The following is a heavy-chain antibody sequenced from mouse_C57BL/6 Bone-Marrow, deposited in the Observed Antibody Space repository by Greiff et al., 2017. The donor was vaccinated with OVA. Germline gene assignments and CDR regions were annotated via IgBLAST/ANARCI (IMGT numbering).Heavy chain of an antibody. J-gene: IGHJ4*01. D-gene: IGHD2-3*01. Sequence: VKLMESGPGLVQPSQSLSITCTVSGFSLTSYGVHWVRQSPGKGLEWLGVIWSGGSTDYNAAFISRLSISKDNSKSQVFFKMNSLQADDTAIYYCARNDGYHYAMDYWGQGTSVTVSS. CDR1: GFSLTSYG. V-gene: IGHV2-2*01. CDR3: ARNDGYHYAMDY. CDR2: IWSGGST.